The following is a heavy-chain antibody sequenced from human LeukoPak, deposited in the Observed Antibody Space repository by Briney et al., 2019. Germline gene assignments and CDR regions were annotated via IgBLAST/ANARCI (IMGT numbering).Heavy chain of an antibody. CDR2: IYYSGST. V-gene: IGHV4-59*01. J-gene: IGHJ6*03. Sequence: SETLSLTCTVSGGPISGYYWSWIRQPPGKGLEWIGYIYYSGSTNYNPSLKSRVTISVDTSKNQFSLKLSSVTAADTAVYYCARGGSGSYYKYYYYMDVWGKGTTVTVSS. CDR3: ARGGSGSYYKYYYYMDV. CDR1: GGPISGYY. D-gene: IGHD3-10*01.